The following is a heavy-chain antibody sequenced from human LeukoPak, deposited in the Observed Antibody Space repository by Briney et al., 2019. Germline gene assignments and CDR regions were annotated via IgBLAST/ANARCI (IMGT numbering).Heavy chain of an antibody. CDR3: ARDPGYCSGGSCSPFSDY. J-gene: IGHJ4*02. CDR1: GFTFSSYG. D-gene: IGHD2-15*01. Sequence: GGSLRLSCAASGFTFSSYGMHWVRQAPGKGLEWVSSISSSSNYIYYADSVKGRFTISRDNAKNSLYLQMNSLRAEDTAVYYCARDPGYCSGGSCSPFSDYWGQGTLVTVSS. V-gene: IGHV3-21*01. CDR2: ISSSSNYI.